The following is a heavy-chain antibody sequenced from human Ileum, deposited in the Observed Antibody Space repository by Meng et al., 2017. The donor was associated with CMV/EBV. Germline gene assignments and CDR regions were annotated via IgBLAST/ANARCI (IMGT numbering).Heavy chain of an antibody. Sequence: GGSLRLSCAASGFTFSVYWMNWARQAPGKGLEWVANIKPDGIDRYYVDSVKGRFTISRVNAKNSVYLQMNSLTAEGTAMYYSGRGDPDYWGQGAPVTVSS. CDR2: IKPDGIDR. CDR3: GRGDPDY. CDR1: GFTFSVYW. J-gene: IGHJ4*02. V-gene: IGHV3-7*01.